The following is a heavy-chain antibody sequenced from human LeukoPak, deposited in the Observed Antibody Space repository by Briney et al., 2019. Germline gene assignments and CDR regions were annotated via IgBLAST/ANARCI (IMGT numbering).Heavy chain of an antibody. CDR1: GFTFSSYS. D-gene: IGHD6-19*01. Sequence: PGGSLRLSCAASGFTFSSYSMNWVRQAPGKGLEWVLSISSSSSYIYYADSVKGRFTISRDIAKNSLYLQMNSLRAEDTAVYYCASLSSGWYKDDYWGQGTLVTVSS. J-gene: IGHJ4*02. CDR2: ISSSSSYI. V-gene: IGHV3-21*01. CDR3: ASLSSGWYKDDY.